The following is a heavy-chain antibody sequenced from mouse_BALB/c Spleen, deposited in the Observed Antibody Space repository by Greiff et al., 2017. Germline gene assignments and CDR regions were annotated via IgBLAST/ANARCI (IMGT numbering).Heavy chain of an antibody. Sequence: QVQLQQSGAELVRPGTSVKVSCKASGYAFTNYLIEWVKQRPGQGLEWIGVINPGSGGTNYNEKFKGKATLTADKSSSTAYMQLSSLTSDDSAVYFCAREGPPNYYGSSFYYAMDYWGQGTSVTVSS. D-gene: IGHD1-1*01. J-gene: IGHJ4*01. V-gene: IGHV1-54*03. CDR1: GYAFTNYL. CDR3: AREGPPNYYGSSFYYAMDY. CDR2: INPGSGGT.